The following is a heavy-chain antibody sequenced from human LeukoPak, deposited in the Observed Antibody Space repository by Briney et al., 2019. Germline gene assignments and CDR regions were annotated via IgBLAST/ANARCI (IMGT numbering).Heavy chain of an antibody. CDR1: EITFNNYC. CDR3: ANYSCIGGTCYRYFDL. V-gene: IGHV3-23*01. D-gene: IGHD2-15*01. J-gene: IGHJ4*02. Sequence: GGSLRLSCAASEITFNNYCMMWVRQVPGKGLEWVSAISENGGLSYYADSVRDRFTISRDNSRNTLYLQMNNLRVEDTAVYYCANYSCIGGTCYRYFDLWGQGTLVTVSS. CDR2: ISENGGLS.